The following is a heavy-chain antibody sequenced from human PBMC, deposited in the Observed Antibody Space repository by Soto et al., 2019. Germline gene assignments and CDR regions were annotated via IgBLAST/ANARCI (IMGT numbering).Heavy chain of an antibody. D-gene: IGHD3-10*01. V-gene: IGHV3-30-3*01. CDR2: ISYDGSNK. J-gene: IGHJ6*02. CDR1: GFTFSSYA. Sequence: GGSLRLSCAASGFTFSSYAMHWVRQAPGKGLEWVAVISYDGSNKYYADSVKGRFTISRDNSKNTLYLQMNSLRAEDTAVYYCARRYGSGSYFLYYYYYGMDVWGQGTTVTV. CDR3: ARRYGSGSYFLYYYYYGMDV.